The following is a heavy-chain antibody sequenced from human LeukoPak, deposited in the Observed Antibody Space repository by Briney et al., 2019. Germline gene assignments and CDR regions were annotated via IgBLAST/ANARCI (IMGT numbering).Heavy chain of an antibody. CDR3: ARDRPIVGATGGDAFDI. V-gene: IGHV1-2*02. CDR2: INPNSGGT. J-gene: IGHJ3*02. CDR1: GYTFTCYY. Sequence: ASVKVSCKASGYTFTCYYMHWVRQAPGQGLEWMGWINPNSGGTNYAQKFQGRVTMTRDTSISTAYMELSRLRSDDTAVYYRARDRPIVGATGGDAFDIWGQGTMVTVSS. D-gene: IGHD1-26*01.